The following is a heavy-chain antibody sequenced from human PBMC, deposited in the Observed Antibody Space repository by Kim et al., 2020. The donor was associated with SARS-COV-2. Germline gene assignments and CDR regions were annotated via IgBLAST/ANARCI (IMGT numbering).Heavy chain of an antibody. J-gene: IGHJ3*02. D-gene: IGHD6-13*01. V-gene: IGHV4-59*01. CDR3: ATDAAAGRAFDI. Sequence: NYNPSLKGRVTISVDTSKNQFSLKLSSVTAADTAVYYCATDAAAGRAFDIWGQGTMVTVSS.